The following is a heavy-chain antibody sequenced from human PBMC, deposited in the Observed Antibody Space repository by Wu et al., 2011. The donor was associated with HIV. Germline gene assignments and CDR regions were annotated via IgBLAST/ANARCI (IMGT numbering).Heavy chain of an antibody. CDR2: IIPIFGTA. Sequence: QVQLVQSGAEVKKPGSSVRVSCKASGGTFSSYAISWVRQAPGQGLEWMGRIIPIFGTANYAQKFQGRVTITADKSTSTAYMELSSLRSEDTAVYYCVRGSYDILTGYSGWFDPGAREPWSPSPQ. CDR1: GGTFSSYA. J-gene: IGHJ5*02. V-gene: IGHV1-69*14. CDR3: VRGSYDILTGYSGWFDP. D-gene: IGHD3-9*01.